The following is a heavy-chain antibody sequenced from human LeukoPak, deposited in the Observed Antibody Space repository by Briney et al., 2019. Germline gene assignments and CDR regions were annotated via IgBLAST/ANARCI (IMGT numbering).Heavy chain of an antibody. CDR1: GFTFSTSA. D-gene: IGHD3-16*01. J-gene: IGHJ4*02. CDR2: IRPSDDTT. Sequence: GGSLRLSCEVFGFTFSTSAMSWVRQAPGKGLEWVSGIRPSDDTTYYVDSVKGRFTVSRDNSKNTLYLQMHSLRVEDTAMYYCASLEGGPTDGRWGQGTLVTVSS. CDR3: ASLEGGPTDGR. V-gene: IGHV3-23*01.